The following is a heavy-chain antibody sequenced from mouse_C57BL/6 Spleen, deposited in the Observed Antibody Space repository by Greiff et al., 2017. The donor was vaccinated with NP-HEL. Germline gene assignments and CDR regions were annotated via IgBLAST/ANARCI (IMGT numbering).Heavy chain of an antibody. CDR2: ISSGGSYT. CDR3: ARHYDGSSCYFDY. D-gene: IGHD1-1*01. Sequence: EVKLVESGGDLVKPGGSLKLSCAASGFTFSSYGMSWVRQTPDKRLEWVATISSGGSYTYYPDSVKGRFTISRDNAKNTRYLQISSLKSEDTAMYYCARHYDGSSCYFDYWGQGTTLTVSS. V-gene: IGHV5-6*01. CDR1: GFTFSSYG. J-gene: IGHJ2*01.